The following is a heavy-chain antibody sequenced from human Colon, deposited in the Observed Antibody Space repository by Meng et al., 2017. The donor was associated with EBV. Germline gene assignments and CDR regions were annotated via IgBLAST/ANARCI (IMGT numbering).Heavy chain of an antibody. CDR2: ISGYNGNT. Sequence: QVQLVQSGTEVKKPWASVKVSGTASGYTFSSHGIGWVRQAPGQGLEWMGWISGYNGNTNYAQKFQGRVTMTTDTSTTTAYMELRSLRSDDTAVYYCAREMPMTCYFDQWGQGTLVTVSS. CDR1: GYTFSSHG. CDR3: AREMPMTCYFDQ. V-gene: IGHV1-18*01. J-gene: IGHJ4*03. D-gene: IGHD3-22*01.